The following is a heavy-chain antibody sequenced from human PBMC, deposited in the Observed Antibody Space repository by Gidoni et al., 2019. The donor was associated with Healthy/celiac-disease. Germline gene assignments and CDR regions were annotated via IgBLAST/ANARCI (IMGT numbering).Heavy chain of an antibody. CDR2: IYSGGST. Sequence: EVQLVESGGGLVQPGGSLRLSCAASGFTVSSNYMSWVRQAPGKGLEWVSVIYSGGSTYYADSVKGRFTISRDNSKNTLYLQMNSLRAEDTAVYYCAREGGYCSGGSCYLGIDYWGQGTLVTVSS. J-gene: IGHJ4*02. CDR1: GFTVSSNY. D-gene: IGHD2-15*01. CDR3: AREGGYCSGGSCYLGIDY. V-gene: IGHV3-66*01.